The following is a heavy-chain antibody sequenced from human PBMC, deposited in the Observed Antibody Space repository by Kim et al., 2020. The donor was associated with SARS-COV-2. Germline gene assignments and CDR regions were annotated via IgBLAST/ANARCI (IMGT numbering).Heavy chain of an antibody. CDR3: ARPMYYGDAPFDY. Sequence: YNPSLKSRVTISVDTSKNQFSLKLSSVTAADTAVYYCARPMYYGDAPFDYWGQGTLVTVSS. D-gene: IGHD4-17*01. J-gene: IGHJ4*02. V-gene: IGHV4-34*01.